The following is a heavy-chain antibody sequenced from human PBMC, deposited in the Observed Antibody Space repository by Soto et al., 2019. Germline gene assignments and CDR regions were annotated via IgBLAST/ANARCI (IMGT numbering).Heavy chain of an antibody. CDR2: ITGNSDIT. CDR3: AKALVTGFYSSLDS. J-gene: IGHJ5*01. D-gene: IGHD3-9*01. V-gene: IGHV3-23*01. CDR1: GLTLITNG. Sequence: GGSLRLSCVASGLTLITNGMTWVRQAPGKGLEWVAFITGNSDITYYADSVKGRFTVSRDNSRNTLYLQMNSLRAEDTAVYYCAKALVTGFYSSLDSWGQGTPVTVSS.